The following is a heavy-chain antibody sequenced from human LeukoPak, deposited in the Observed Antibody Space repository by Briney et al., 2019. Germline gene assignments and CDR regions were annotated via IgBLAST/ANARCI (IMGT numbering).Heavy chain of an antibody. CDR1: GFTFTDYY. CDR3: ARADTSLVNFYYFGMDV. J-gene: IGHJ6*02. CDR2: INPNSGDT. V-gene: IGHV1-2*02. D-gene: IGHD5-18*01. Sequence: GASVKVSCKASGFTFTDYYIHWVRQAPGQGLEWMGWINPNSGDTNYAQEFQGRVTMTRDTSINTAYTELSRLRSGDTAVYYCARADTSLVNFYYFGMDVWGQGTTVTVSS.